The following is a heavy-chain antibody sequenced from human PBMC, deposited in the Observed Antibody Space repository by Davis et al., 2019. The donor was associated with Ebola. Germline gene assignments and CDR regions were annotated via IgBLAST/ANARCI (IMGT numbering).Heavy chain of an antibody. Sequence: GESLKISCKTSGFSFTSHWIAWVRQMPGKGLEWMGLIYPGDSDTRYSPSFQGQVTISADKSISTAYLQWSSLKASDTAMYYCARSGDYWRDYYFDYWGQGTLVTVSS. J-gene: IGHJ4*02. CDR3: ARSGDYWRDYYFDY. CDR1: GFSFTSHW. V-gene: IGHV5-51*01. D-gene: IGHD2/OR15-2a*01. CDR2: IYPGDSDT.